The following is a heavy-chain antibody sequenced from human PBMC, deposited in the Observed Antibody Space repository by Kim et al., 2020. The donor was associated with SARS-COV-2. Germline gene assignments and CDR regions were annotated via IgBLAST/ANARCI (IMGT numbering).Heavy chain of an antibody. J-gene: IGHJ4*02. D-gene: IGHD3-10*01. Sequence: SETLSLTCTVSGGSISSGGYYWSWIRQHPGKGLEWIGYIYYSGSTYYNPSLKSRVTISVDTSKNQFSLKLSSVTAADTAVYYCAREKAELLWFGEGYFDYWGQGTLVTVSS. V-gene: IGHV4-31*03. CDR2: IYYSGST. CDR3: AREKAELLWFGEGYFDY. CDR1: GGSISSGGYY.